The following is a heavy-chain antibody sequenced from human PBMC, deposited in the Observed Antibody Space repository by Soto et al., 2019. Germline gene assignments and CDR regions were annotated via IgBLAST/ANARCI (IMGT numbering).Heavy chain of an antibody. CDR2: IYWDDDK. Sequence: QITLKESGPTLVKPTQTLTLTCTFSGFSLTTTGVAVGWIRPSPGKAPECLALIYWDDDKVYSPSLRRRLTISKDTSKKQVVLNVANLDPVDTATYYCVYRRSAYYLQSWGQGIFVAVSP. D-gene: IGHD3-22*01. CDR1: GFSLTTTGVA. V-gene: IGHV2-5*02. J-gene: IGHJ5*02. CDR3: VYRRSAYYLQS.